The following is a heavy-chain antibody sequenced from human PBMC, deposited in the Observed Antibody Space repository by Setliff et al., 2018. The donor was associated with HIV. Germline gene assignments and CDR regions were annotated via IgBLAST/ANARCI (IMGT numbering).Heavy chain of an antibody. CDR1: GFTFSSYA. Sequence: GGSLRLSCAASGFTFSSYAITWVRQAPGKGLEWVSAISGSGDSTFYADSVKGRFTISRDNAKNSLYLQVNSLRAEDTAVYYCARFRRSGYNYVEGTALAYWGQGTLVTVSS. V-gene: IGHV3-23*01. CDR3: ARFRRSGYNYVEGTALAY. D-gene: IGHD3-22*01. CDR2: ISGSGDST. J-gene: IGHJ4*02.